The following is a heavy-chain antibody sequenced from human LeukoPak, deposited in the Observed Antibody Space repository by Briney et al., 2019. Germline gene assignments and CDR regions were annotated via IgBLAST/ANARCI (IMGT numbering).Heavy chain of an antibody. J-gene: IGHJ4*02. CDR2: ISGSGGST. CDR1: GFTFSSYA. D-gene: IGHD5-18*01. CDR3: AKDKARGYSYGYFDY. Sequence: GGSLRLSCAASGFTFSSYAMSWVRQAPGKGLEWVSAISGSGGSTYYADSVKGRFTISRDNSKNTLYLQMNSLRAEDTAVYYCAKDKARGYSYGYFDYWGQGTLVTISS. V-gene: IGHV3-23*01.